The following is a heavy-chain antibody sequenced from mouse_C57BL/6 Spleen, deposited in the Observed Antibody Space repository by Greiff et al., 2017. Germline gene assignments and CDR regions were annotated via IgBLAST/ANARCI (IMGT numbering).Heavy chain of an antibody. V-gene: IGHV5-16*01. D-gene: IGHD2-1*01. CDR1: GFTFSDYY. CDR2: INYDGSST. Sequence: EVKLVESEGGLVQPGSSMKLSCTASGFTFSDYYMAWVRQVPEKGLEWVANINYDGSSTYYLDTLKSRFIISRDNAKNILYLQMSSLKSEDTATYYCARVGDGNYDCGFAYWGQGTLVTVSA. J-gene: IGHJ3*01. CDR3: ARVGDGNYDCGFAY.